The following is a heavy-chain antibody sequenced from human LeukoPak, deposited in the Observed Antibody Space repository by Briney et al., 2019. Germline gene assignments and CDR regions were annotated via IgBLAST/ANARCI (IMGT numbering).Heavy chain of an antibody. CDR2: MSPNSGNT. CDR3: ARGKGYYYYMDV. J-gene: IGHJ6*03. CDR1: GYTFTSYD. Sequence: GASVKVSCKASGYTFTSYDINWVRQATGQGLEWMGWMSPNSGNTGYAQKFQGRVTMTRNTSISTAYMELSSLRSEDTAVYYCARGKGYYYYMDVWGKGTTVTVSS. V-gene: IGHV1-8*01.